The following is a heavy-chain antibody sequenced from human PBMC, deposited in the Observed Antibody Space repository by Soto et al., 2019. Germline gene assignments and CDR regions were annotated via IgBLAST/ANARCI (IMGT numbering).Heavy chain of an antibody. D-gene: IGHD1-26*01. V-gene: IGHV3-66*01. J-gene: IGHJ5*02. Sequence: EVQLVESGGGLVQPGGSQRLSCAASGFTVSSSYLYWVRQAPGKGLEWVSSIYKSGDTYYADSVKGRFTISRDNYKSTLFLQMNSLRAEDTAVYYCARGTVGTNPNWLGPWGQGTLVTVSS. CDR3: ARGTVGTNPNWLGP. CDR1: GFTVSSSY. CDR2: IYKSGDT.